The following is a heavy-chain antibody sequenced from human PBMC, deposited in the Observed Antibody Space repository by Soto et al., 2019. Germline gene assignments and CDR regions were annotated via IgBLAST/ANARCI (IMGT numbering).Heavy chain of an antibody. Sequence: EVQLVESGGGLGEPGGSLRLSCEASGFTFKNGWMSWLRQAPGRGLEWVSRIISNSDGGTAEYAAPVNGRFTTSRDASKNTLYLQMTSLKTEHTAVYYCTTDEGDSRSFYNFDYWGQGALVTV. V-gene: IGHV3-15*07. CDR3: TTDEGDSRSFYNFDY. CDR1: GFTFKNGW. J-gene: IGHJ4*02. CDR2: IISNSDGGTA. D-gene: IGHD3-22*01.